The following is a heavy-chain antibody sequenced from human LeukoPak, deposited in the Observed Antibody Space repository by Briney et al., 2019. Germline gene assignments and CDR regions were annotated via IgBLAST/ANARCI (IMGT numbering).Heavy chain of an antibody. V-gene: IGHV3-23*01. CDR3: AKITKATTPNY. CDR1: GFTFSSYA. CDR2: ITDSGRKT. D-gene: IGHD4-17*01. Sequence: GGSLRLSCAASGFTFSSYAMNWVRQASGKGLEWVSGITDSGRKTYYADSVKGRFSISRDNSKNTVYLQMSDLRAEDTAVYYCAKITKATTPNYWGQGALVTVSS. J-gene: IGHJ4*02.